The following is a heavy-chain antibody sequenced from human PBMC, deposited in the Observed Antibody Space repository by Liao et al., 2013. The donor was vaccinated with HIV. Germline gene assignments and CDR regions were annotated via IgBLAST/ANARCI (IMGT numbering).Heavy chain of an antibody. J-gene: IGHJ2*01. CDR1: GGSFSGYY. V-gene: IGHV4-34*01. CDR2: INHSGST. CDR3: ARDLGRITIFGVVTPNWYFDL. Sequence: QVQLQQWGAGLLKPSETLSLTCAVYGGSFSGYYWSWIRQPPGKGLEWIGEINHSGSTNYNPSLKSRVTISVDTSKNQFSLKLSSVTAADTAVYYCARDLGRITIFGVVTPNWYFDLWGRGTLVTVTS. D-gene: IGHD3-3*01.